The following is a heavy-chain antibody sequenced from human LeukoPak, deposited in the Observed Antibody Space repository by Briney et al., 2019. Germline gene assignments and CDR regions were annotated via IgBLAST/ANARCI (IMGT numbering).Heavy chain of an antibody. D-gene: IGHD6-13*01. CDR1: GYTFTSYG. J-gene: IGHJ5*02. Sequence: ASVKVSCKASGYTFTSYGISWVRQAPGQGLEWMGWISAYNGNTNYAQKLQGRVTMTTDTSTSTAYMELRSLRSEDTAVYYCGIAAAGPYNWFDPWGQGTLVTVSS. CDR2: ISAYNGNT. V-gene: IGHV1-18*01. CDR3: GIAAAGPYNWFDP.